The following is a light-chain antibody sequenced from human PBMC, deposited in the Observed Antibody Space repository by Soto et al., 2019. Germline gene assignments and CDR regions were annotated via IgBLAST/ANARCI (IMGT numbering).Light chain of an antibody. CDR2: DAS. J-gene: IGKJ5*01. Sequence: EIVLTQSPATLSLSPGERATLSCRASQSVSSYLAWYQQKPGQAPRLLIYDASNRATGIPARFSGSGSGTDFTLTISSLEPEDFAVYSCQPRSKGITFGQGTRLEIK. CDR3: QPRSKGIT. V-gene: IGKV3-11*01. CDR1: QSVSSY.